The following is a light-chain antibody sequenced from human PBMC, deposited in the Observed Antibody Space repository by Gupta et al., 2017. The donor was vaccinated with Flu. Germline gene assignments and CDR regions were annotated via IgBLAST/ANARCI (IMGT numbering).Light chain of an antibody. Sequence: DIVMTQSPDSLAVSLGERATINCQSSQNLLYDSNNKNYLAWYQQKPGQPPKLLIYWASTRESGVPDRFSGSGSATDFTLTIISLQAEDVAVYYCHQHSSIPLSFGGGTKVEIK. CDR1: QNLLYDSNNKNY. V-gene: IGKV4-1*01. CDR2: WAS. CDR3: HQHSSIPLS. J-gene: IGKJ4*01.